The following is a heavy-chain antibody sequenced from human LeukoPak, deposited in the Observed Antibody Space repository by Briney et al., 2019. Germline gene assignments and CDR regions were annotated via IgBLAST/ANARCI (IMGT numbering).Heavy chain of an antibody. J-gene: IGHJ5*02. CDR3: ASLVVGAKGVDP. CDR1: GFTFDDYA. Sequence: GGSLRLSCAASGFTFDDYAMHWVRQAPGKGLEWVSGISWNSGSIGYADSVKGRFTISRDNAKNSLYLQMNSLRAEDTAVYYCASLVVGAKGVDPWGQGTLVTVSS. D-gene: IGHD1-26*01. V-gene: IGHV3-9*01. CDR2: ISWNSGSI.